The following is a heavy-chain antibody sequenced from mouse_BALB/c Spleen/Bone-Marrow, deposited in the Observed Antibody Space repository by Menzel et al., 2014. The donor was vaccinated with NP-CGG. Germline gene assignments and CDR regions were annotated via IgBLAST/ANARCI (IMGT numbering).Heavy chain of an antibody. Sequence: EVKLVESGGGLVQPGGSRKLSCAASGFTFSGFGVHWVRQAPEKGLEWVAYISSASSTIYHADTVKGRFTISRDNPKNTLFLQMTSLRSEDTAMYYCARGGNYPYYAMDYWGQGTSVTVSS. D-gene: IGHD2-1*01. CDR1: GFTFSGFG. CDR3: ARGGNYPYYAMDY. V-gene: IGHV5-17*02. J-gene: IGHJ4*01. CDR2: ISSASSTI.